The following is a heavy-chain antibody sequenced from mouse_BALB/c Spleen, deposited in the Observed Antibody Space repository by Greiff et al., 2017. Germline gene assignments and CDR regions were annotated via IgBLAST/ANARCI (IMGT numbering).Heavy chain of an antibody. V-gene: IGHV1S81*02. CDR2: INPSNGGT. CDR3: TRGYGSRRGYAMDY. CDR1: GYTFTSYY. D-gene: IGHD1-1*01. J-gene: IGHJ4*01. Sequence: QVQLQQSGAELVKPGASVKLSCKASGYTFTSYYMYWVKQRPGQGLEWIGEINPSNGGTNFNEKFKSKATLTVDKSSSTAYMQLSSLTSEDSAVYYCTRGYGSRRGYAMDYWGQGTSVTGSS.